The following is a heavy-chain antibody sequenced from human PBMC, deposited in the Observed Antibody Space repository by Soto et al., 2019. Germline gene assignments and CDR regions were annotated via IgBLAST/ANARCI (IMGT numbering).Heavy chain of an antibody. Sequence: SETLSLTCTVSGYSISSSTYFWGWVRQPPGKGLEWIGSIYHSGSTYYNPSLKSRVTISVDTSKNQFSLKLSSVTAADTAVYYCARGGYSGYDRGFDYWGQGTLVTVSS. D-gene: IGHD5-12*01. V-gene: IGHV4-39*07. J-gene: IGHJ4*02. CDR3: ARGGYSGYDRGFDY. CDR1: GYSISSSTYF. CDR2: IYHSGST.